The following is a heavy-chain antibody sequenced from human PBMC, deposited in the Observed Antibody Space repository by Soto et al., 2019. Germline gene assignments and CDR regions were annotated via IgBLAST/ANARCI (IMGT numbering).Heavy chain of an antibody. Sequence: QITLKESGPTLVKPTQTLTLTCTFSGFSLSTSGVGVGWIRQPPGQALEWLALVYWDDDKRYSPSLKSRLTITKDTSKNQVVLTMTNMDPVDTATYYCAHIHVHSYNSSGPFDYWGQGTLVTVSS. CDR3: AHIHVHSYNSSGPFDY. D-gene: IGHD3-22*01. V-gene: IGHV2-5*02. CDR1: GFSLSTSGVG. J-gene: IGHJ4*02. CDR2: VYWDDDK.